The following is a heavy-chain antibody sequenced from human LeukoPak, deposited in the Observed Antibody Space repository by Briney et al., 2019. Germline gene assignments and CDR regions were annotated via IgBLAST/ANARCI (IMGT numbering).Heavy chain of an antibody. D-gene: IGHD3-3*01. CDR1: GYTFTGYY. CDR3: ARGRAYGFWSGYSPAYDRYYFDY. Sequence: ASVKVSCKASGYTFTGYYMHWVRQAPGQGLEWMGWINPNSGGTNYAQKFQGRVTMTRDTSISTAYMELGRLRSDDTAVYYCARGRAYGFWSGYSPAYDRYYFDYWGQGTLVTVSS. J-gene: IGHJ4*02. V-gene: IGHV1-2*02. CDR2: INPNSGGT.